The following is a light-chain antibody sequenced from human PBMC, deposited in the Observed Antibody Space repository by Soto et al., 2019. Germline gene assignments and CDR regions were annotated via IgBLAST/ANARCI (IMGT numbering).Light chain of an antibody. J-gene: IGKJ1*01. V-gene: IGKV1-5*03. CDR3: QHYYSYSEA. CDR1: QTSSSW. Sequence: TTSTPSRRSGCIWDRVKITCLSSQTSSSWLAWYQQKPGKAPKLLIYKASTLKSGVPSRFSGSGSGTDFTLTISSLQPDDFATYYCQHYYSYSEAFGQGTKVDIK. CDR2: KAS.